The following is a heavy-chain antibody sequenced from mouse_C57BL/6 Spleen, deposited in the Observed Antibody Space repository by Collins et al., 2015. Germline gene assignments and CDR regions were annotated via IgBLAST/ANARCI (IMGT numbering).Heavy chain of an antibody. CDR2: INPSNGGT. D-gene: IGHD4-1*01. CDR3: ARNWEERYYAMDY. J-gene: IGHJ4*01. V-gene: IGHV1-53*01. CDR1: GYSFTSYW. Sequence: QVQLQQPGTELVQPGASVKLSCKASGYSFTSYWMYWVKQRPGQGLEWIGNINPSNGGTNYNEKFKSKATLTVDKSSSTAYMQLSSLTSEDSAVYYCARNWEERYYAMDYWGQGTSVTVSS.